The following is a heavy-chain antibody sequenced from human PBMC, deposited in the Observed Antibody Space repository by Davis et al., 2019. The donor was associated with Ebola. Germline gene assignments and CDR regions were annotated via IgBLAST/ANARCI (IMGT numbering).Heavy chain of an antibody. CDR1: GFTVRNTY. V-gene: IGHV3-53*01. Sequence: GESLKISCAASGFTVRNTYMSWVRQAPGKGLEWVSGIYGGDTHYADSVKGRFTISRDISKNTLHLQMNSLRVEDTAVYFCAREPTGNYYYFYGMDVWGKGTTVIVSS. J-gene: IGHJ6*04. CDR2: IYGGDT. CDR3: AREPTGNYYYFYGMDV. D-gene: IGHD4-17*01.